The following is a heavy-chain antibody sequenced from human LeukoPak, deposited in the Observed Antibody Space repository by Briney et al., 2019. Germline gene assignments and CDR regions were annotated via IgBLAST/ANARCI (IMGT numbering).Heavy chain of an antibody. J-gene: IGHJ6*04. CDR3: ARGINVLRYFDWLRSHGMDV. CDR2: IYYSGST. Sequence: SQTLSLTCTVSGGSISSGDYYWSWIRQPPGKGLEWIGYIYYSGSTYYNPSLKSRVTISVDTSKNQFSLKLSSVTAADTAVYYCARGINVLRYFDWLRSHGMDVWGKGTTVTVSS. CDR1: GGSISSGDYY. D-gene: IGHD3-9*01. V-gene: IGHV4-30-4*01.